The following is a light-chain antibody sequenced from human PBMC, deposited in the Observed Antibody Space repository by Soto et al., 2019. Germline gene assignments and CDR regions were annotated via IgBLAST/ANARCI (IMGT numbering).Light chain of an antibody. J-gene: IGKJ4*01. CDR3: QQYYSSSLT. Sequence: CRSSQSILKSSIKKNSLAWYQQKPGQPPRLLIYWASTRDSGVPDRFSGSGSGTDFTLTITRLQAEDVAVYYCQQYYSSSLTFGGGTKVDIK. CDR1: QSILKSSIKKNS. CDR2: WAS. V-gene: IGKV4-1*01.